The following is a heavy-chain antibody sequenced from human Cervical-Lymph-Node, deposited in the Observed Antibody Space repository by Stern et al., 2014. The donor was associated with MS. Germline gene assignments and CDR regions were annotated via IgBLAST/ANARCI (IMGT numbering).Heavy chain of an antibody. CDR2: IYYTGTT. D-gene: IGHD3-22*01. CDR3: ARSNSSGYYHPFDH. Sequence: QVHLQESGPGLVRPSQTLSLTCTVSGASIRSGDYYWSWIRQRPGKGLEWLGYIYYTGTTYYNPSLNSLITISVDTSKTQFSLRLTSVTAADTAVYYCARSNSSGYYHPFDHWGQGTLVTVSS. J-gene: IGHJ4*02. V-gene: IGHV4-31*01. CDR1: GASIRSGDYY.